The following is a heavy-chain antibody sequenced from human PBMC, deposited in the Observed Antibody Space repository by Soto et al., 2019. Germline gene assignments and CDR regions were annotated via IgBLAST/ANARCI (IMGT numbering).Heavy chain of an antibody. CDR3: ARYRMDTGKIGLDYYYMDV. D-gene: IGHD2-8*02. Sequence: SVKVSCKASGGTFNSYTISWVRQANGQGLEWMGRIIPILGIANYAQKFQGRVTITADKSTSTAYMELSSLRSEDTAVYYCARYRMDTGKIGLDYYYMDVWGKGTTVTVSS. J-gene: IGHJ6*03. CDR1: GGTFNSYT. CDR2: IIPILGIA. V-gene: IGHV1-69*02.